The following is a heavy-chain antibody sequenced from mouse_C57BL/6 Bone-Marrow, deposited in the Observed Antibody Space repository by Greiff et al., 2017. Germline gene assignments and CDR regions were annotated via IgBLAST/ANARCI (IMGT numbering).Heavy chain of an antibody. D-gene: IGHD1-1*01. CDR2: IWRGGST. J-gene: IGHJ1*03. Sequence: VKLVESGPGLVQPSPSLSMTCTVSGFSLTSYGVHWVRQSPGKGLEWLGVIWRGGSTDYNAAFMSRLSITTDNSKSQVYVKMNRLKAEDTAIYDCARGGSSSYWYFDVWGTGTTVTVSS. V-gene: IGHV2-5*01. CDR1: GFSLTSYG. CDR3: ARGGSSSYWYFDV.